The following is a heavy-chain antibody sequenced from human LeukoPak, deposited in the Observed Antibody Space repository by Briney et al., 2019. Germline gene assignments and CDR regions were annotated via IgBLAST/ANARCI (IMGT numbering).Heavy chain of an antibody. CDR2: INSDGSST. J-gene: IGHJ3*02. CDR3: ARTSRSSAFDI. CDR1: AFTLSSYW. Sequence: GGSLRLSCTASAFTLSSYWMHWVRQAPGKGLVWVSRINSDGSSTRYADSVKGRFTISRDNAKNTLYLQMNSLRAEDTAVYYCARTSRSSAFDIWGQGTIVTVSS. V-gene: IGHV3-74*01.